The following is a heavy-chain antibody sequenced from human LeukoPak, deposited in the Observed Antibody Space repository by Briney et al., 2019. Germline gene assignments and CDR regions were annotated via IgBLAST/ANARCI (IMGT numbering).Heavy chain of an antibody. Sequence: GGSLRLSCAVSGFTFSSYTMNWVRQAPGKRLEWVSSITGSSTYIYYADSVKGRFTISRDNAKNSLYLQINKLGAEDTAVYYCARDLTVTSTCWFDLWGQGTLVTVSS. CDR3: ARDLTVTSTCWFDL. D-gene: IGHD4-11*01. CDR1: GFTFSSYT. J-gene: IGHJ5*02. V-gene: IGHV3-21*01. CDR2: ITGSSTYI.